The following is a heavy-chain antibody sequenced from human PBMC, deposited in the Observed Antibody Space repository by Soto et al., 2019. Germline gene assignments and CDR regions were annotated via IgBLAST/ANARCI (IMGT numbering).Heavy chain of an antibody. J-gene: IGHJ3*02. CDR3: ARDPVSSSWFIDPRAGYALDI. Sequence: QVQLQQSGPGLVKPSQTLSLTCAISGDSVSSNSAAWNWIRQSPSSGLEWLGRAYYRSKWYNDYAVSMKSRNTNHPNTSKNQFSLPLNSVSPEDTAVYDCARDPVSSSWFIDPRAGYALDIGGNGTMVPVSS. D-gene: IGHD6-13*01. V-gene: IGHV6-1*01. CDR1: GDSVSSNSAA. CDR2: AYYRSKWYN.